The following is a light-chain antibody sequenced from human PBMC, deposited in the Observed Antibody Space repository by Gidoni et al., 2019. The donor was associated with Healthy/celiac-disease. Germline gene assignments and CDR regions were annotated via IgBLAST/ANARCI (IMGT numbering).Light chain of an antibody. Sequence: DIQLTQSPSSLSASVGDRVTITCRASQSISSYLNWYQQKPGKAPKLLIYAASSLQSGVPSRFSGSGSGTDFTLTISSLQPEDFATDYCQQSYSTVFTFXPXTKVDIK. CDR2: AAS. V-gene: IGKV1-39*01. CDR1: QSISSY. CDR3: QQSYSTVFT. J-gene: IGKJ3*01.